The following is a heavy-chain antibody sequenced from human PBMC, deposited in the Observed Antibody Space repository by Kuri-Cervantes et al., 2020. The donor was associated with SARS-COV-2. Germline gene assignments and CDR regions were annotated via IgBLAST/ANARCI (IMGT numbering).Heavy chain of an antibody. D-gene: IGHD5-24*01. CDR1: RFTFNKYD. CDR3: ASVSTMGVSLD. Sequence: GESLKISCAASRFTFNKYDLIWVRQAPGKGLEWVSSISTSGGDTNYADSLKGRFTISRDNSKNTLYLQMNSLRVEDTAVYYCASVSTMGVSLDWGQGTLVTVS. CDR2: ISTSGGDT. J-gene: IGHJ4*02. V-gene: IGHV3-23*01.